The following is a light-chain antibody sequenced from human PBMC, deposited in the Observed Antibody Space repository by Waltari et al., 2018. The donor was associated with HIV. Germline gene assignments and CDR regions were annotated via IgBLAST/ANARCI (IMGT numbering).Light chain of an antibody. Sequence: QSALTQPRSVSGSPGQSVTISCTGTSSDVGDSTSFSWYRQNPGKVPKLMIYDVSKPPSGVPDRFSGSRSGNTASLTISGLQAEDEADYFCCSYAGNYSYVFGSGSRVTVL. V-gene: IGLV2-11*01. CDR2: DVS. CDR1: SSDVGDSTS. J-gene: IGLJ1*01. CDR3: CSYAGNYSYV.